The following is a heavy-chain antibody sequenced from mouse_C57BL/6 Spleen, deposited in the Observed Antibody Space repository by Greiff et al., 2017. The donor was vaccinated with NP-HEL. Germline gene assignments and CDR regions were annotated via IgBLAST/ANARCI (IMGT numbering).Heavy chain of an antibody. J-gene: IGHJ2*01. CDR1: GYTFTDYN. CDR3: ARGVRDSDY. CDR2: INPNNGGT. D-gene: IGHD5-1*01. V-gene: IGHV1-22*01. Sequence: VQLQQSGPELVQPGASVTMSCKASGYTFTDYNMHWVKQSHGKSLEWIGYINPNNGGTSYIQKFKGKATLTVTQSSSTAYLALRSLTSEESVVYYCARGVRDSDYWGQGTPLTVSS.